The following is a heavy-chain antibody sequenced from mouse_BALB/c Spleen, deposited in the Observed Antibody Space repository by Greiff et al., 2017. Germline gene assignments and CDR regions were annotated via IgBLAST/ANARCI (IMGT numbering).Heavy chain of an antibody. D-gene: IGHD1-1*01. Sequence: EVQLVESGGGLVKPGGSRKLSCAASGFTFSSFGMHWVRQAPEKGLEWVAYISSGSSTIYYADTVKGRFTISRDNPKNTLFLQMTSLRSEDTAMYYCARLLRYAMDYWGQGTSVTVSS. J-gene: IGHJ4*01. V-gene: IGHV5-17*02. CDR2: ISSGSSTI. CDR3: ARLLRYAMDY. CDR1: GFTFSSFG.